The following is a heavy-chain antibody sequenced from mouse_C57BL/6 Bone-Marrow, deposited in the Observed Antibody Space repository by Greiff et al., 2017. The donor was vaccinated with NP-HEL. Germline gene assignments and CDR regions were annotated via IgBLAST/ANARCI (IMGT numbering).Heavy chain of an antibody. V-gene: IGHV1-22*01. D-gene: IGHD2-3*01. CDR3: ARGVIYAGYAAWFAY. CDR2: INPNNGGT. J-gene: IGHJ3*01. Sequence: EVQLQESGPELVKPGASVKMSCKASGYTFTDYNMHWVKQSHGKSLEWIGYINPNNGGTSYNQKFKGKATLTVNKSSSTAYMELRSLTSVDSAVYYGARGVIYAGYAAWFAYWGQGTLVTVSA. CDR1: GYTFTDYN.